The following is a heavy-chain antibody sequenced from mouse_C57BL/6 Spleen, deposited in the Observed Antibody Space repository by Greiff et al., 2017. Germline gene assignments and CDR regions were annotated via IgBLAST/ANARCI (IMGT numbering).Heavy chain of an antibody. J-gene: IGHJ4*01. V-gene: IGHV1-53*01. D-gene: IGHD2-2*01. CDR3: ARGGYGYDRGYYARDY. Sequence: QVQLQQSGTELVKPGASVKLSCKASGYTFTSYWMHWVKQRPGQGLEWIGNINPSNGGTNYNEKFKSKATLTVDKSSSTAYMQRSSLTSEDSAVYYCARGGYGYDRGYYARDYWGQGTSVTVSS. CDR1: GYTFTSYW. CDR2: INPSNGGT.